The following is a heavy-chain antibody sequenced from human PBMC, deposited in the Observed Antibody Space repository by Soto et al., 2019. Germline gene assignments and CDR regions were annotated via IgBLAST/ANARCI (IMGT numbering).Heavy chain of an antibody. D-gene: IGHD6-13*01. CDR3: ASNLKNLDSAAAAYYFDY. CDR2: INHSGST. J-gene: IGHJ4*02. V-gene: IGHV4-34*01. Sequence: PSETLSLTCAVYGGSFSGYYWSWIRQPPGKGLEWIGEINHSGSTNYNPSLKSRVTISVDTSKNQFSLKLSSVTAAATAVYYCASNLKNLDSAAAAYYFDYWGQGTLVTVSS. CDR1: GGSFSGYY.